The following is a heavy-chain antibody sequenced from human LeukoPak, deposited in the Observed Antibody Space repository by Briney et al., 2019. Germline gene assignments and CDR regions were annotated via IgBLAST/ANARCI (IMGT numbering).Heavy chain of an antibody. CDR3: ARGGGSSWYY. V-gene: IGHV3-30*04. J-gene: IGHJ4*02. CDR1: GFTFTNYA. CDR2: ISYDGSNK. D-gene: IGHD6-13*01. Sequence: AGGSLRLSCAASGFTFTNYAMHWVRQAPGKGLEWVAVISYDGSNKYYADSVKGRFTISRDNSKNTLYLQMNSLRAEDTAVYYCARGGGSSWYYWGQGTLVTVSS.